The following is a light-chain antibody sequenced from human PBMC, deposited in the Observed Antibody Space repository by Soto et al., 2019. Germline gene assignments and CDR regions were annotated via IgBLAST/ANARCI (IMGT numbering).Light chain of an antibody. CDR2: SNN. V-gene: IGLV1-44*01. Sequence: QSALTQPPSASVTPGQRVTISCSGSSPNIGSNTVNWYQQLPGTAPKLLIYSNNQRPSGVPDRFSGSKSGTSASLAISGLQSEDEADYYCAAWDDSLNGYVFGTGTKVTVL. CDR3: AAWDDSLNGYV. CDR1: SPNIGSNT. J-gene: IGLJ1*01.